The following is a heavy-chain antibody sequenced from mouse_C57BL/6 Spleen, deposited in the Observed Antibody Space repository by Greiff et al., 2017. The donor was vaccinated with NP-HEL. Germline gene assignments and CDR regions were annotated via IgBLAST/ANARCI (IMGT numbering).Heavy chain of an antibody. D-gene: IGHD1-1*01. V-gene: IGHV1-66*01. J-gene: IGHJ3*01. Sequence: VQLQQSGPELVKPGASVKISCKASGYSFTSYYIHWVKQRPGQGLEWIGWIYPGSGNTKYNEKFKGKAPLTAETSSSTAYMQLSSLTSEDSAVYYCARGDGSSPFAYWGQGTLVTVSA. CDR2: IYPGSGNT. CDR1: GYSFTSYY. CDR3: ARGDGSSPFAY.